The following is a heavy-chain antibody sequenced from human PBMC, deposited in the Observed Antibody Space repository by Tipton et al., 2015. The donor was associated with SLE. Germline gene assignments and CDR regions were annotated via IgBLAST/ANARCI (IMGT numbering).Heavy chain of an antibody. J-gene: IGHJ3*02. V-gene: IGHV4-59*12. CDR3: ARGGSKHYDFWGRQMGPHAFDI. CDR1: GGSIRDYY. CDR2: IFSSGNT. Sequence: TLSLTCTVSGGSIRDYYWSWIRQPPGKTLEWIGYIFSSGNTYYNPSLNSRVTVSVDTSKNQFSLKLSSVTAADTAVYYCARGGSKHYDFWGRQMGPHAFDIWGQETKVTVSS. D-gene: IGHD3-3*01.